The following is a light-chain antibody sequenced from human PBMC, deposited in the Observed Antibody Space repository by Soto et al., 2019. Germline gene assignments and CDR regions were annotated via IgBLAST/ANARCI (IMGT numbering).Light chain of an antibody. CDR1: QTLTTRF. CDR2: GAS. Sequence: EIVLTQSPGTLSLSPGERATLSCMASQTLTTRFLAWYQQKPGQAPRLLIYGASSRATGIPDRFSGSGSGTEYTLTISRLEPEDFAVYSCQQYADLPYTFGQATTLEIK. J-gene: IGKJ2*01. V-gene: IGKV3-20*01. CDR3: QQYADLPYT.